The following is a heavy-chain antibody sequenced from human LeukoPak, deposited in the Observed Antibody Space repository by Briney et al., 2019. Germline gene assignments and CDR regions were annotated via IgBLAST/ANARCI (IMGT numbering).Heavy chain of an antibody. V-gene: IGHV4-34*01. Sequence: SETLSLTCAVYGASLNGHYWSWIRQPPGKGLEWIGEGSDVGGTKYNPSLKSRVTISADASKNQFSLKLTSVTAADTAVYYCAQNGQTGFSFDPWGQGNLVTVSS. CDR3: AQNGQTGFSFDP. J-gene: IGHJ5*02. D-gene: IGHD2-8*01. CDR1: GASLNGHY. CDR2: GSDVGGT.